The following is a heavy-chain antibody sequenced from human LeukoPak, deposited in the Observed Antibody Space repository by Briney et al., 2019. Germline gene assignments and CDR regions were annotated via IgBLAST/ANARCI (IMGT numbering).Heavy chain of an antibody. Sequence: GGSLRLSCAASGFTVSCYGMTWVRQAPGKGLEWVSAFSATDGSAQYAESVKGRFTISRDNSENSLYLQMDSLRDEDTAVYYCAKARIAAAGTGAFDAWGQGTMVTVSS. CDR1: GFTVSCYG. J-gene: IGHJ3*01. D-gene: IGHD6-13*01. V-gene: IGHV3-23*01. CDR2: FSATDGSA. CDR3: AKARIAAAGTGAFDA.